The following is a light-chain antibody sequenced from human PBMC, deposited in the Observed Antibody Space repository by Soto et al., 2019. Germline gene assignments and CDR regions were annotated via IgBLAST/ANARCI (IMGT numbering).Light chain of an antibody. CDR3: QQYYSYWT. V-gene: IGKV1-5*01. CDR2: DAS. CDR1: QSVSNW. Sequence: DIQMTQSPSTLSASVGDRVTITCRASQSVSNWLAWYQQKSGKAPKLLIYDASSLQSGVPSRFSGSGSGTEFALTISSLQPGDFATYYCQQYYSYWTFGQGTKVDIK. J-gene: IGKJ1*01.